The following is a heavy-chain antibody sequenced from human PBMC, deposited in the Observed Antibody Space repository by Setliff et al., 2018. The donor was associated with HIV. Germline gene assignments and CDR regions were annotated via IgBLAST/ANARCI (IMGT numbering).Heavy chain of an antibody. CDR2: IYTSGST. CDR1: GGSISSYY. J-gene: IGHJ4*02. D-gene: IGHD3-10*01. Sequence: SETLSLTCTVSGGSISSYYWSWIRQPAGKGLEWIGRIYTSGSTNYNPSLRSRVTISVDTSKNQFSLNLTSVTAADTAVYYCARGKWFGESRRPYYFDYWGQGTLVTVSS. V-gene: IGHV4-4*07. CDR3: ARGKWFGESRRPYYFDY.